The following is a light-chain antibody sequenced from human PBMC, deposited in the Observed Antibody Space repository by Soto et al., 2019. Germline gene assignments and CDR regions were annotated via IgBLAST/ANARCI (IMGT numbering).Light chain of an antibody. CDR2: DAS. CDR3: QQLNGYPFT. J-gene: IGKJ3*01. Sequence: IQLTQSPSSLSASVGDRVTITCRASQGIVSYLAWHQQKPGKAPKLLIYDASTLQSGVPSRFSGSGSGTDFTLTISSLQPEDFATYYCQQLNGYPFTFGPGTKWIS. V-gene: IGKV1-9*01. CDR1: QGIVSY.